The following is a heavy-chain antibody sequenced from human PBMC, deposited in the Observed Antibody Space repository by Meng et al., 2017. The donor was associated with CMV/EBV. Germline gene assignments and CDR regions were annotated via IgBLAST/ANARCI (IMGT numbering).Heavy chain of an antibody. CDR1: GYTFTSYG. J-gene: IGHJ6*02. CDR3: AIEKGVAGKDYYYGMDV. CDR2: ISVYNGNT. Sequence: ASVKVSCKASGYTFTSYGISWVRQAPGQGLEWMGWISVYNGNTNYAQKFQGRVTMTTDTSTRTAYMELRSLRSDDTAVYYCAIEKGVAGKDYYYGMDVWGQGTTVTVSS. D-gene: IGHD6-19*01. V-gene: IGHV1-18*01.